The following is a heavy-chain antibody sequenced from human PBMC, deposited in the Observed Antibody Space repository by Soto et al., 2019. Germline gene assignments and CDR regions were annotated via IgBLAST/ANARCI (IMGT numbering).Heavy chain of an antibody. J-gene: IGHJ4*02. CDR2: INTGNANT. CDR1: GYTFTSYG. D-gene: IGHD1-26*01. CDR3: ATLPPVGVTF. Sequence: ASVKVSCKASGYTFTSYGISWVRQAPGQRLEWMGWINTGNANTRYSQNFQGRVTITRDTSASTAYMELSSLRSEDTAVYYCATLPPVGVTFWGQGTLVTVSS. V-gene: IGHV1-3*04.